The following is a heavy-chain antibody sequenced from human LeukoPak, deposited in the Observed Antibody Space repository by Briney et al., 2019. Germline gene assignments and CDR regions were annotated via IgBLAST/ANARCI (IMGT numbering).Heavy chain of an antibody. CDR2: IYPGDSDT. CDR1: GYSFTSYW. V-gene: IGHV5-51*01. J-gene: IGHJ4*02. Sequence: GESLQISCKGSGYSFTSYWIGWVRQMPGKGLEWMGIIYPGDSDTRYSPSFQGQVTISADKSISTAYLQWSSLKASDTAVYYCARDQWMGASHLDYWGQGTLVTVSS. D-gene: IGHD1-26*01. CDR3: ARDQWMGASHLDY.